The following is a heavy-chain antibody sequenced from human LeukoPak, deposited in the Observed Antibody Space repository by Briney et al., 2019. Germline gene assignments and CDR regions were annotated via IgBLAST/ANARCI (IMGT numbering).Heavy chain of an antibody. CDR1: GDSVSSNSAA. Sequence: SQTLSLTCAISGDSVSSNSAAWNWIRQSPSRGLEWLGRTYYRSKWYNDYAVSVKSRIIINPDTSKNQFSLQLNSVTPEDTAVYYCVLDLFSSFAFDIWGQGTMVTVSS. V-gene: IGHV6-1*01. CDR3: VLDLFSSFAFDI. CDR2: TYYRSKWYN. J-gene: IGHJ3*02. D-gene: IGHD3/OR15-3a*01.